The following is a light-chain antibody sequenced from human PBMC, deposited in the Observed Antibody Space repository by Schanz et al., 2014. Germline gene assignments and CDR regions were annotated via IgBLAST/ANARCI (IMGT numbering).Light chain of an antibody. CDR1: SSNIGSNP. CDR3: VTWDDSLNAFWV. CDR2: SNN. V-gene: IGLV1-44*01. Sequence: QSVLAQPPSASGTPGQRVTISCSGSSSNIGSNPVNWYQQLPGTAPKLLIYSNNQRPSGVPDRFSGSKSDTSVSLAISGLQSEDEADYYCVTWDDSLNAFWVFGGGTKLTVL. J-gene: IGLJ3*02.